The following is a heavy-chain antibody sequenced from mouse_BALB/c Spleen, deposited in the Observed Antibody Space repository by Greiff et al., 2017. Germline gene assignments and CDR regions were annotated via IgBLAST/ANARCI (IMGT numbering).Heavy chain of an antibody. CDR2: ISSGGGST. J-gene: IGHJ3*01. CDR1: GFAFSSYD. D-gene: IGHD2-4*01. V-gene: IGHV5-12-1*01. CDR3: ARHYDYDAAWFAY. Sequence: EVQGVESGGGLVKPGGSLKLSCAASGFAFSSYDMSWVRQTPEKRLEWVAYISSGGGSTYYPDTVKGRFTISRDNAKNTLYLQMSSLKSEDTAMYYCARHYDYDAAWFAYWGQGTLVTVSA.